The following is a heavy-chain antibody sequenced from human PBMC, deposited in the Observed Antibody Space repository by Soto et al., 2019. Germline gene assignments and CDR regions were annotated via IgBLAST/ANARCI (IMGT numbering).Heavy chain of an antibody. J-gene: IGHJ4*02. CDR1: GGSISSYY. V-gene: IGHV4-59*08. CDR3: ASMGYHYGSGSYPLDY. CDR2: IYNSGRT. Sequence: QVQLQESGPGLVKPSETLSLTCTVSGGSISSYYWTWIRQPPGKGLEWIGFIYNSGRTHYNPSLRSRVTTSVDTSKNPFSLRLRSVSAAGTAVYYCASMGYHYGSGSYPLDYWGQGTLVTVSS. D-gene: IGHD3-10*01.